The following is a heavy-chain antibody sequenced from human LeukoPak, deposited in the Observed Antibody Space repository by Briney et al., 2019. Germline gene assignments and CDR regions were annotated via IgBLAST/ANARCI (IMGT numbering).Heavy chain of an antibody. J-gene: IGHJ5*02. Sequence: GGSLRLSCAASGFTFSSYAMHWVRQAPSKGLEWVAVISYDGSNKYYADSVKGRFTISRDNSKNTLYLQMSSLRADDTAVYYCATPPSNYDFWSGFLSWGQGTLVTVSS. CDR1: GFTFSSYA. CDR2: ISYDGSNK. CDR3: ATPPSNYDFWSGFLS. D-gene: IGHD3-3*01. V-gene: IGHV3-30*04.